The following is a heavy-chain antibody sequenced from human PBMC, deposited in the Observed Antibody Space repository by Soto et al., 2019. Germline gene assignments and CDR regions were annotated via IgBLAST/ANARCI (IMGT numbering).Heavy chain of an antibody. CDR2: IYRGRAT. J-gene: IGHJ3*02. CDR1: GFSVSNTY. V-gene: IGHV3-53*01. D-gene: IGHD6-25*01. CDR3: ARDRSDSSRADSFDI. Sequence: SLRLSCAVSGFSVSNTYLSWVRQAPGKGLEWISVIYRGRATYYADSVKGRFTISSDDSRNTVYLQMNSLTTEDTAVYFCARDRSDSSRADSFDIWGQGTMVTVS.